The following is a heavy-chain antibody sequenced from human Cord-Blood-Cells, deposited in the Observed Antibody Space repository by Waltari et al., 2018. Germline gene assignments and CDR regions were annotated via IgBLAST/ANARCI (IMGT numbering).Heavy chain of an antibody. CDR1: GGPISSYY. CDR3: ARVLAAAGTDRSGAFDI. V-gene: IGHV4-4*07. D-gene: IGHD6-13*01. Sequence: QVQLQESGPGLVKPSETLSLTCTVSGGPISSYYWSWIRQPAGKGLEWIGRIYTSGSTNYNPSLKSRVTMSVDTSKNQFSLKLSSVTAADTAVYYCARVLAAAGTDRSGAFDIWGQGTMVTVSS. CDR2: IYTSGST. J-gene: IGHJ3*02.